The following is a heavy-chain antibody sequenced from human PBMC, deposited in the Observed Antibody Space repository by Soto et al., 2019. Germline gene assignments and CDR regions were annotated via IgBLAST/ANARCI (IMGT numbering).Heavy chain of an antibody. Sequence: GSLRLSCXASGFTFSNAWMSWVRQAPGKGLEWVGRIKSKTDGGTTDYAAPVKGRFTISRDDSKNTLYLQMNSLKTEDTAVYYCTTDFDYSSSHDAFDIWGQGTMVTVSS. CDR1: GFTFSNAW. CDR3: TTDFDYSSSHDAFDI. V-gene: IGHV3-15*01. CDR2: IKSKTDGGTT. J-gene: IGHJ3*02. D-gene: IGHD6-13*01.